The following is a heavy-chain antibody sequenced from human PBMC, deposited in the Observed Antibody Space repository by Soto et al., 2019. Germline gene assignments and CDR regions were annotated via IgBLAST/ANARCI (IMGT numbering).Heavy chain of an antibody. Sequence: PGWSLRLSCAASRFTFSSYSMNWVRQAPGKGLEWVSSISSSSSYIYYADSVKGRFTISRDNAKNSLYLQMNSLRAEDTAVYYCARYYYDSSGYYQHRLNWFDPWGQGTLVTVSS. CDR1: RFTFSSYS. CDR2: ISSSSSYI. D-gene: IGHD3-22*01. V-gene: IGHV3-21*01. CDR3: ARYYYDSSGYYQHRLNWFDP. J-gene: IGHJ5*02.